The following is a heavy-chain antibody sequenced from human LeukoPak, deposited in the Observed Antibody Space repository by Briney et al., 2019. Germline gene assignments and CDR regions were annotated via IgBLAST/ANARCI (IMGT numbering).Heavy chain of an antibody. V-gene: IGHV4-59*01. CDR2: IYYSGST. Sequence: SETLSLTCTASGGSISSYYWSWIRQPPGKGLEWIGYIYYSGSTNYNPSLKSRVTISVDTSKNQFSLKLSSVTAADTAVYYCARERPRDYYDSSGYYYPNYFDYWGQGTLVTVSS. J-gene: IGHJ4*02. D-gene: IGHD3-22*01. CDR1: GGSISSYY. CDR3: ARERPRDYYDSSGYYYPNYFDY.